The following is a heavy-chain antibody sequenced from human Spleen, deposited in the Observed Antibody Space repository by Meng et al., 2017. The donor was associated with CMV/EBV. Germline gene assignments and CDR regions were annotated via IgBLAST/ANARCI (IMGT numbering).Heavy chain of an antibody. CDR2: INPNSGGT. J-gene: IGHJ5*02. Sequence: YYKHWVRQAPGQGLEWMGWINPNSGGTNSAQKFQGRVTMTRDTSISTAYMELSRLTSDDTAVYYCAREGEGKTLLWFGESPRAWFDPWGQGTLVTVSS. CDR3: AREGEGKTLLWFGESPRAWFDP. CDR1: YY. V-gene: IGHV1-2*02. D-gene: IGHD3-10*01.